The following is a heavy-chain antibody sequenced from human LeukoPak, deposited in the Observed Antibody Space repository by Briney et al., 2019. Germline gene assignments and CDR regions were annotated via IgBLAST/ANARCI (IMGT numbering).Heavy chain of an antibody. CDR1: GFTFSPYT. D-gene: IGHD6-13*01. J-gene: IGHJ4*02. V-gene: IGHV3-21*01. CDR3: ARDPAADDY. Sequence: GGSLRLSCVASGFTFSPYTMNWVRQAPGKGLEWVSSITSGSYIYYAESVKGRFTISRDNAKNSLYLQMNSLRAEDTAVYYCARDPAADDYWGQGTLVTVSS. CDR2: ITSGSYI.